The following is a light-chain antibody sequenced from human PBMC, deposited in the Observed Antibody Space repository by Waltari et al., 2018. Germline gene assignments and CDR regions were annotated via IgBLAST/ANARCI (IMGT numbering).Light chain of an antibody. CDR1: NSDVGGYNY. V-gene: IGLV2-14*03. Sequence: QSALTQPASVSGSPGQSITISCTGTNSDVGGYNYVSWYQHHPGKVPNLIIFDVRKRPSGVSNRFSGSKSGNTASLTVSGLQTEDEADYYCSSFTTSSTVVFGGGTKLTVL. J-gene: IGLJ2*01. CDR3: SSFTTSSTVV. CDR2: DVR.